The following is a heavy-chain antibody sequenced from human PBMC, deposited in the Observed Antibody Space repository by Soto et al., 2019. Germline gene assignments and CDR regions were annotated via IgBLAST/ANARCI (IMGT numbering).Heavy chain of an antibody. D-gene: IGHD1-7*01. V-gene: IGHV3-33*01. CDR1: GFTFSSYG. CDR3: ARDSFGITGTTTASYYYGMDV. Sequence: QVQLVESGGGVVQPGRSLRLSCAASGFTFSSYGMHWVRQAPGKGLEWVAVIWYDGSNKYYADSVKGRFTISRDNSKNTLYLQMNSLRAEDTAVYYCARDSFGITGTTTASYYYGMDVWGQGTTVTVSS. CDR2: IWYDGSNK. J-gene: IGHJ6*02.